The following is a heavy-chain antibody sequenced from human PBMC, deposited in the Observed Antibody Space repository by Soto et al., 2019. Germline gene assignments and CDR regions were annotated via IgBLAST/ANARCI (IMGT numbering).Heavy chain of an antibody. Sequence: SETLSLTCTVSGDSISTNSYSWGWIRQPPGQGLEWIGLFYYSGSTNYNPSLKSRVTISVDTSKNQFSLKLSSVTAADTAVYYCARRYGFCFDSLGEGTLITVSS. D-gene: IGHD5-18*01. CDR3: ARRYGFCFDS. J-gene: IGHJ4*02. V-gene: IGHV4-39*07. CDR2: FYYSGST. CDR1: GDSISTNSYS.